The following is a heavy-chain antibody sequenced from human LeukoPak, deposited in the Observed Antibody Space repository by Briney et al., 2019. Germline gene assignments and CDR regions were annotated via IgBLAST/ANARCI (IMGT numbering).Heavy chain of an antibody. CDR1: GGSISSYY. CDR3: ARVPIFGVVNQDY. Sequence: PSETLSLTCTVSGGSISSYYWSWIRQPPGKGLEWIGYIYYSGSTNYNPSLKSRVTISVDTSKNQFSLKLSSVTAADTAVYYCARVPIFGVVNQDYWGQGTLVTVSS. D-gene: IGHD3-3*01. CDR2: IYYSGST. J-gene: IGHJ4*02. V-gene: IGHV4-59*01.